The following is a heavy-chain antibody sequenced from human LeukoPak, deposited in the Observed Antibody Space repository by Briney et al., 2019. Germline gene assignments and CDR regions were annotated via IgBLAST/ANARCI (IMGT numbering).Heavy chain of an antibody. V-gene: IGHV3-9*03. J-gene: IGHJ3*02. D-gene: IGHD5-24*01. CDR3: AKALEMATITDAFDI. CDR2: ISWNSGSI. CDR1: GFTFDDYA. Sequence: GGSLRLSCAASGFTFDDYAMRWVRQAPGKGLEWVSGISWNSGSIGYADSVKGRFTISRDNAKNSLYLQMNSLRAEDMALYYCAKALEMATITDAFDIWGQGTMVTVSS.